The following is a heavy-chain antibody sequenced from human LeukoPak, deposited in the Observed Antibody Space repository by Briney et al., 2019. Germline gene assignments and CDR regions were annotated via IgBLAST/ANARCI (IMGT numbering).Heavy chain of an antibody. D-gene: IGHD2-21*01. Sequence: SETLSLTCTVSGGSISSSSYYWGWIRQPPGKGLEWIGSIYYSGSTYYNPSLKSRVTISVDTSKNQFSLKLSSVTAADTAVYYCARPYCGGDCYSNYWGQGTLVTVSS. CDR2: IYYSGST. CDR3: ARPYCGGDCYSNY. CDR1: GGSISSSSYY. V-gene: IGHV4-39*07. J-gene: IGHJ4*02.